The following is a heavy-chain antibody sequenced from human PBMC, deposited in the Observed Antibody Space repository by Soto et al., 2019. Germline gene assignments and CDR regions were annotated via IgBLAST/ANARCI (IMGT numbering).Heavy chain of an antibody. Sequence: QVQLVQSGAEVKQPGSSVKVSCKASGGTFSSYAINWVRQAPGQGLEWMGGIIPIFATADYAQKFQGRVTITADESKSTAYMELSRLRSEDTAVYYCAQCLLGVNYYYGMDVWGQGTAVTVSS. D-gene: IGHD3-16*01. CDR3: AQCLLGVNYYYGMDV. CDR2: IIPIFATA. CDR1: GGTFSSYA. V-gene: IGHV1-69*12. J-gene: IGHJ6*02.